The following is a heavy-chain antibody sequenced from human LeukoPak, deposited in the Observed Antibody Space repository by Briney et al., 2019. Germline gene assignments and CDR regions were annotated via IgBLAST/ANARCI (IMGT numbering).Heavy chain of an antibody. CDR3: ARASDPWLQLT. J-gene: IGHJ5*02. D-gene: IGHD5-24*01. CDR2: IYSGGGGT. V-gene: IGHV3-66*01. CDR1: GFTISSNY. Sequence: GGSLRLSCAASGFTISSNYMSWVRQAPGKGLEWVSVIYSGGGGTYYADSVKGRFTISRDNSKNTLDLQMNSLRAEDTAVYYCARASDPWLQLTWGQGTLVIVSS.